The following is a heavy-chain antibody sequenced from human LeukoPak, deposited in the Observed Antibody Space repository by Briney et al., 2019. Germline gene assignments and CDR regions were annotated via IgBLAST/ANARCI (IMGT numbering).Heavy chain of an antibody. Sequence: KPSETLSLTCAVYGGSFSGYYWSWIRQHPGKGLEWIGYIYYSGSTYYNPSLKSRVTISVDTSKNQFSLKLSSVTAADTAVYYCARAETYSSSWYADPWGQGTLVTVSS. CDR3: ARAETYSSSWYADP. CDR2: IYYSGST. CDR1: GGSFSGYY. J-gene: IGHJ5*02. V-gene: IGHV4-31*11. D-gene: IGHD6-13*01.